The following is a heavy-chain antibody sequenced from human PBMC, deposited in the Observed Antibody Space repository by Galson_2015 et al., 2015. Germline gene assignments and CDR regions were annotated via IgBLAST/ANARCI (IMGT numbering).Heavy chain of an antibody. CDR1: GFTFSSYG. D-gene: IGHD4-23*01. Sequence: SLRLSCAASGFTFSSYGMHWVRQAPGKGLEWVAVISYDGSNKYYADSVKGRFTISRDNSKNTLYLQMNSLRAEDTAVYYCAKGTVARFDYWGQGTLVTVSS. J-gene: IGHJ4*02. CDR3: AKGTVARFDY. V-gene: IGHV3-30*18. CDR2: ISYDGSNK.